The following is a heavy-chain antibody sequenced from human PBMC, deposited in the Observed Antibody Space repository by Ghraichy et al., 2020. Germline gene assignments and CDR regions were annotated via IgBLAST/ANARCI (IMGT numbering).Heavy chain of an antibody. V-gene: IGHV3-72*01. CDR2: TRNKANSYTT. D-gene: IGHD2-21*01. CDR3: TRIGTGGEAGDF. J-gene: IGHJ4*02. CDR1: GFTFSDHY. Sequence: LSLICAASGFTFSDHYMDWVRQAPGKGLEWVGRTRNKANSYTTEYAASVKGRFTISRDDSKNSLYLQMNSLKTDDTAVYYCTRIGTGGEAGDFWGQGTLVTVSS.